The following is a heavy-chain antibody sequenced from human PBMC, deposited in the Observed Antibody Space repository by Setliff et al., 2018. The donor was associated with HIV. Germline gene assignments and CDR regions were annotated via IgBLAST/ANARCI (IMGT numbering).Heavy chain of an antibody. J-gene: IGHJ4*02. Sequence: PGGSLRLSCVASGFLFRTYSMTWVRQAPGKGLEWVAYLSSDGRYIYYADSVRGRFTISRDDAKTSLYLQMYSLRVEDTAIYYCARDRASSGYYSQFDYWGQGSLVTVS. D-gene: IGHD3-22*01. CDR2: LSSDGRYI. CDR1: GFLFRTYS. V-gene: IGHV3-21*06. CDR3: ARDRASSGYYSQFDY.